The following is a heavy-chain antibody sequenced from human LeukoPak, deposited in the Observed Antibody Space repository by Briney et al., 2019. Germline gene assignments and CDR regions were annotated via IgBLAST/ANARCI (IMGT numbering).Heavy chain of an antibody. CDR3: ARDRPGGGINGMDV. V-gene: IGHV3-30*03. CDR1: GFTFSSYG. Sequence: GGSLRLSCVASGFTFSSYGMHWVRQAPGKGLEWVAMISYDGGDKYYAESVKGRFTISRDNSKNTLYLQMNSLRAEDTAIYYCARDRPGGGINGMDVWGQGTAVTVSS. CDR2: ISYDGGDK. D-gene: IGHD3-16*01. J-gene: IGHJ6*02.